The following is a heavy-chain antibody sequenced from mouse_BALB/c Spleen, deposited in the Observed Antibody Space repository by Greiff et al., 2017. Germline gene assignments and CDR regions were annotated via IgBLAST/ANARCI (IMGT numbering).Heavy chain of an antibody. V-gene: IGHV1S81*02. CDR3: ARHFAYYRDDYYAMDY. CDR1: GYTFTSYW. CDR2: INPSNGRT. Sequence: QVQLQQPGAELVKPGASVKLSCKASGYTFTSYWMHWVKQRPGQGLEWIGEINPSNGRTNYNEKFKSKATLTVDKSSSTAYMQLSSLTSEDSAVYYCARHFAYYRDDYYAMDYWGQGTSVTVSS. D-gene: IGHD2-14*01. J-gene: IGHJ4*01.